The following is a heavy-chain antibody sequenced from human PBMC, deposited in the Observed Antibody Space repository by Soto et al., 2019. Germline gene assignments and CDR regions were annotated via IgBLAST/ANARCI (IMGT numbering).Heavy chain of an antibody. CDR2: IKQDGSEK. D-gene: IGHD2-15*01. V-gene: IGHV3-7*01. Sequence: GGSLRLSCAASGFTFSSYWMSWVRQAPGKGLEWVANIKQDGSEKYYVDSVKGRFTISRDNAKNSLYLQMNSLRAEDTAVYYCARDFNLCSGGSCYGRRAFDIWGQGTMVTVSS. CDR1: GFTFSSYW. J-gene: IGHJ3*02. CDR3: ARDFNLCSGGSCYGRRAFDI.